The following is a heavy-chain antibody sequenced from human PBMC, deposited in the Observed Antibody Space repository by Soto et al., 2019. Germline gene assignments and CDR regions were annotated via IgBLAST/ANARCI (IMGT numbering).Heavy chain of an antibody. V-gene: IGHV5-51*01. Sequence: XESLKISCKGSGYNFTSYWIGWVRQMPGKGLEWMGIIYPGDSDTRYSPSFQGQVTISADKSISTAYLQWSSLKASDTAMYYCARHGGGHSGSYSAVWFDPWGQGNLVTVSS. CDR1: GYNFTSYW. CDR3: ARHGGGHSGSYSAVWFDP. D-gene: IGHD1-26*01. J-gene: IGHJ5*02. CDR2: IYPGDSDT.